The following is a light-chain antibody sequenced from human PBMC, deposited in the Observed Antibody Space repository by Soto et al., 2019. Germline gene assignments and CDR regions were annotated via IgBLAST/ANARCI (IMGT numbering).Light chain of an antibody. Sequence: EIVMTQSPPTLSVSPGERATLSCRASQSVGSKLAWYQQKPGQAPRLLIYDASNMGTGIPARFSGSGSGTVFSLISSRLQYEDFAVYSCQQYGDWPGAFGGGTKVEIK. CDR2: DAS. CDR1: QSVGSK. J-gene: IGKJ4*01. CDR3: QQYGDWPGA. V-gene: IGKV3D-15*01.